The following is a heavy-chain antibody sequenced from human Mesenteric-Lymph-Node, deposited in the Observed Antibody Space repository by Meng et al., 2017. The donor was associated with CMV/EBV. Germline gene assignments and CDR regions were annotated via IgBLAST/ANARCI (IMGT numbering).Heavy chain of an antibody. CDR2: IYYSGST. Sequence: SETLSLTCTVSGGSVSSGSYYWSWIRQPPGKGLEWIGYIYYSGSTNYNPSLKSRVTISVDTSRNHFSLNLRYVTAADTAIYYCAGAIDNWNDYWGQGTLVTVSS. D-gene: IGHD1-20*01. V-gene: IGHV4-61*03. CDR3: AGAIDNWNDY. J-gene: IGHJ4*02. CDR1: GGSVSSGSYY.